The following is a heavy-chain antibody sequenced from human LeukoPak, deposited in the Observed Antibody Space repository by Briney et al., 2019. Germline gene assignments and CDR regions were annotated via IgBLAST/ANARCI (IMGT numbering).Heavy chain of an antibody. Sequence: GGSLRLSCAASGFTFSSYDMHWVRQATGKGLEWVSAIDTVGNTYYDGSVKGRFTISRENAWNSLYLQMSSLRDGDTAVYYCIRIRTGEHQYGMDVWGQGTTVTVSS. CDR1: GFTFSSYD. D-gene: IGHD7-27*01. V-gene: IGHV3-13*01. CDR2: IDTVGNT. CDR3: IRIRTGEHQYGMDV. J-gene: IGHJ6*02.